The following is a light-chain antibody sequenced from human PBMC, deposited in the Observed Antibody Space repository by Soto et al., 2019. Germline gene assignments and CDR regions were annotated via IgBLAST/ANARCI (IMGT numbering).Light chain of an antibody. Sequence: EIVLTQSPATLSLSPGGRATLSCRASRSVSSYLAWYQQKPGQAPRLLIYDASNRATGIPARFSGSGSGTDFTLTISRLEPEDFAVYYCQVRRNWSFTFGGGTKVEIK. J-gene: IGKJ4*01. V-gene: IGKV3-11*01. CDR2: DAS. CDR3: QVRRNWSFT. CDR1: RSVSSY.